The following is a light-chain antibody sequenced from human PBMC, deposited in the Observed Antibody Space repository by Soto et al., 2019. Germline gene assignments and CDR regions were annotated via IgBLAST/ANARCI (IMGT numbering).Light chain of an antibody. CDR1: ISNIGKTT. Sequence: QSVLTQPPSASGTPGQRVTISCSGSISNIGKTTVNWYQLLPGTAPKLLIYVTDKRPSGVPARFSGSKSGTSASLAISGLQPEDEADYFCSAWDNSLNGDVFGAGTKVTVL. CDR2: VTD. V-gene: IGLV1-44*01. J-gene: IGLJ1*01. CDR3: SAWDNSLNGDV.